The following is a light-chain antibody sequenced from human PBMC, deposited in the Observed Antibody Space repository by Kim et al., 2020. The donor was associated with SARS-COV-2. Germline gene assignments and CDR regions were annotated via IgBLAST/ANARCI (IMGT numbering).Light chain of an antibody. J-gene: IGLJ3*02. CDR1: SNTVCGLG. CDR2: RDN. CDR3: SAWDSSLSAWV. V-gene: IGLV10-54*04. Sequence: QTATLTCTGNSNTVCGLGAAWLQQHRGHPPKLLSYRDNNRPSGISERFSASRSGDTASLTISGLQPEDETDYYCSAWDSSLSAWVFGGGTQLTVL.